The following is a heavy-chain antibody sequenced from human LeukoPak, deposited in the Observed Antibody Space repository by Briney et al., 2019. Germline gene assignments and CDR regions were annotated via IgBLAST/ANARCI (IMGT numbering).Heavy chain of an antibody. Sequence: SETLSLTCTLSRGSISSRGYYWGWIRQPPGKGLEWIGSIYYSGSTYYNPSLRSRFTISVDTSKNQFSLKLSSVTAADTAVYYCARDVAVTTPGWFDPWGQGTLVTVSS. CDR2: IYYSGST. D-gene: IGHD4-17*01. V-gene: IGHV4-39*07. CDR3: ARDVAVTTPGWFDP. CDR1: RGSISSRGYY. J-gene: IGHJ5*02.